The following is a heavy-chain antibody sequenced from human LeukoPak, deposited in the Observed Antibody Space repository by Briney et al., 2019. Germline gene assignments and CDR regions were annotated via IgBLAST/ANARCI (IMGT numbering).Heavy chain of an antibody. Sequence: GGSLRLSCAASGFTFSSYGMHWVRQAPGKGLEWVAVISYDGSNKYYADSVKGRFTISRDNSKNTLYLQMNSLRAEDTAVYYCAKDGIGYYDSSGYYYYYYYMDVWGKGTTVTISS. V-gene: IGHV3-30*18. CDR1: GFTFSSYG. CDR2: ISYDGSNK. CDR3: AKDGIGYYDSSGYYYYYYYMDV. D-gene: IGHD3-22*01. J-gene: IGHJ6*03.